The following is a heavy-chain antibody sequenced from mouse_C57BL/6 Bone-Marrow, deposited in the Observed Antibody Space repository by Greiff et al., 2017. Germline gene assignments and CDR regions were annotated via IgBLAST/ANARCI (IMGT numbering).Heavy chain of an antibody. CDR1: GFYFNDYN. J-gene: IGHJ1*03. CDR2: IDPKYGDT. Sequence: EVKLMESGAELVRPGASVKLSCTASGFYFNDYNMHWVKQSTEQGLEWIGCIDPKYGDTGYAQKFQGKATLTVDTSSNTAYLQLSSLTSEDTAVYYCTPITTVVDDWYFDVWGTGTTVTVSS. CDR3: TPITTVVDDWYFDV. V-gene: IGHV14-1*01. D-gene: IGHD1-1*01.